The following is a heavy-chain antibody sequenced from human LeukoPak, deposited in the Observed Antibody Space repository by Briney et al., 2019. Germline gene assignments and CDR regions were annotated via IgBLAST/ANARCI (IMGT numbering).Heavy chain of an antibody. J-gene: IGHJ4*02. V-gene: IGHV3-13*03. Sequence: GGSLRLSCAACGFTSSSYDMHWVRQATGKGLEWVSAITTAGDTYYPGSVKGQFTISRENAKNSLYLQMNSLRAGDTAVYYCARDPPLGSCSTISCPHLDYWGQGTLVTVSS. CDR2: ITTAGDT. CDR3: ARDPPLGSCSTISCPHLDY. CDR1: GFTSSSYD. D-gene: IGHD2-2*01.